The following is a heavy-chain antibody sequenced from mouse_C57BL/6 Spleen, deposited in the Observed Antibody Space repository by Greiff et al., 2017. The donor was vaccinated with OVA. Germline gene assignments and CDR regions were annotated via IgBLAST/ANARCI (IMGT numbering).Heavy chain of an antibody. J-gene: IGHJ3*01. CDR1: GYTFTDYN. V-gene: IGHV1-18*01. D-gene: IGHD1-1*01. CDR2: INPNNGGT. CDR3: ERDYYYGSSSFAD. Sequence: VQLQQSGPELVKPGASVKIPCKASGYTFTDYNMDWVKQSNGKSLEWIGDINPNNGGTIYNQKFTGKATLTVDKSSSTAYMKLRSLTSEDTAVYYGERDYYYGSSSFADWGQGTLVTVAA.